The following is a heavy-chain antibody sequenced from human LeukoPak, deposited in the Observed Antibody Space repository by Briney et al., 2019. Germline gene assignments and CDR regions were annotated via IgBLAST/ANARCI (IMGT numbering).Heavy chain of an antibody. D-gene: IGHD3-10*01. J-gene: IGHJ6*03. CDR2: INHSGST. Sequence: SETLSLTCTVSGGSISSYYWSWIRQPPGKGLEWIGEINHSGSTRYNSSLKSRVTISVDTSKNQFSLKLGSVTAADTAVYYCARRLGRKFGERFYYYHYMDVWGKGTTVTISS. CDR3: ARRLGRKFGERFYYYHYMDV. CDR1: GGSISSYY. V-gene: IGHV4-34*01.